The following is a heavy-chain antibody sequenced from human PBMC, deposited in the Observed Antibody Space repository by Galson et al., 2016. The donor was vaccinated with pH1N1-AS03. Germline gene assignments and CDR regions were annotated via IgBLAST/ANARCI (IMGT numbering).Heavy chain of an antibody. CDR1: GYSFISYA. Sequence: SVKVSCKASGYSFISYALHWVRQAPGQRPEWMGWLNTGTGDTIYSQKFQDRVTITRDTSASTAYMELSRLRSEDTAVYYCAKVGIEISSGWYGRFDFWGQGTLVTVSS. CDR2: LNTGTGDT. CDR3: AKVGIEISSGWYGRFDF. J-gene: IGHJ4*02. D-gene: IGHD6-19*01. V-gene: IGHV1-3*04.